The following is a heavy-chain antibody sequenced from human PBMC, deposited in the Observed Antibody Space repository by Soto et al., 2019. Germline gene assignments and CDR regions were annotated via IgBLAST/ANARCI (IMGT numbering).Heavy chain of an antibody. D-gene: IGHD3-22*01. V-gene: IGHV4-30-4*01. CDR2: ISYSGTT. CDR3: ARGSYYDSSGYYGP. J-gene: IGHJ5*02. CDR1: GGSISSGNYY. Sequence: SETLSLTCTVSGGSISSGNYYWSWIRQPPGKGLEWIGFISYSGTTHYSASLRSRVSISVDTSKNQFSLDLSSVTAADTAVYYCARGSYYDSSGYYGPWGQGTLVTVSS.